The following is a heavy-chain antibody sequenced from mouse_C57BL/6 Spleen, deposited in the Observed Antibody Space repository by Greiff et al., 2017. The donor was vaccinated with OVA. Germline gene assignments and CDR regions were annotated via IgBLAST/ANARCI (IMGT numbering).Heavy chain of an antibody. Sequence: QVQLQQSGPELVKPGASVKISCKASGYAFSSSWMNWVKQRPGKGLEWIGRIYPGDGDTNYNGKFKGKATLTADKSSSTAYMQLSSLTSEDSAVYFCARKIYYGSSHWYFDVWGTGTTVTVSS. J-gene: IGHJ1*03. CDR2: IYPGDGDT. CDR1: GYAFSSSW. D-gene: IGHD1-1*01. V-gene: IGHV1-82*01. CDR3: ARKIYYGSSHWYFDV.